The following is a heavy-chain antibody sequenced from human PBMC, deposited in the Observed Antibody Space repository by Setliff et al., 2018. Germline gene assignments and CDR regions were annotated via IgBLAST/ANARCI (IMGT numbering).Heavy chain of an antibody. CDR1: GGSISSYY. D-gene: IGHD6-19*01. CDR3: AREQWLDPPGYYYMDV. CDR2: IYIGGSA. J-gene: IGHJ6*03. V-gene: IGHV4-4*07. Sequence: SETLSLTCTASGGSISSYYWSWSRQPAGKGLEWIGHIYIGGSANYNPSLKSRVTMSIDTSKNQFSLKLNSVTAADMAVYYCAREQWLDPPGYYYMDVWAKGTTVTVSS.